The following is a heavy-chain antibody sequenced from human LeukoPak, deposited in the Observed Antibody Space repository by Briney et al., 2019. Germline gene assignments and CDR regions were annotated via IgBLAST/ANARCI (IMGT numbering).Heavy chain of an antibody. Sequence: GGSLRLSCAASGFTFSDYYMSWIRQAPGKGLEWVSYISSSSSYTNYADSVKGRFTISRDNSKNTLYLQMNTLGAEDSAIYYCAKGRHSGNYYYAPDYWGQGTLVTVSS. CDR1: GFTFSDYY. D-gene: IGHD3-10*01. CDR3: AKGRHSGNYYYAPDY. CDR2: ISSSSSYT. V-gene: IGHV3-11*05. J-gene: IGHJ4*02.